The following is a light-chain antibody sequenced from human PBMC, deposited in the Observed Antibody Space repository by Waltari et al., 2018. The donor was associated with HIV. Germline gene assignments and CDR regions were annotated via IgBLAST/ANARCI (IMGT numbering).Light chain of an antibody. CDR1: TNAVGRSHY. CDR2: DVS. J-gene: IGLJ1*01. V-gene: IGLV2-14*01. Sequence: QSALTQPASVSGPPGPSITISCTGPTNAVGRSHYVSWHQQHPGEAPKLIIHDVSDRPSGISNRFSGSKSGNTASLTISGLQTEDEADYYCSSYTSSSTYVFGTGTRVTVL. CDR3: SSYTSSSTYV.